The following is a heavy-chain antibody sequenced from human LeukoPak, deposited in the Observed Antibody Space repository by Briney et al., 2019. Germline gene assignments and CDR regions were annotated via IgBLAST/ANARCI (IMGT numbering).Heavy chain of an antibody. V-gene: IGHV1-24*01. D-gene: IGHD2-21*02. CDR3: ATSFAYCGGDCYSDAFDI. CDR1: GYTLTELS. J-gene: IGHJ3*02. CDR2: FDPEDGET. Sequence: ASVTVSCKVSGYTLTELSMHWVRQAPGKGLEWMGGFDPEDGETIYAQKFQGRVTMTEDTSTDTAYMELSSLRSEDTAVYYCATSFAYCGGDCYSDAFDIWGQGTMVTVSS.